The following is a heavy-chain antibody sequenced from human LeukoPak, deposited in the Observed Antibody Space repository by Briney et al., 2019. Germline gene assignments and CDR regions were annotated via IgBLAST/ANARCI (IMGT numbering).Heavy chain of an antibody. V-gene: IGHV4-38-2*02. Sequence: SETLSLTCTVSGYSISSGYYWGWIRQPPGQGLEWIGSIYHSGSTYYNPSLKSRVTISVDTSKNQFSLKLSSVTAADTAVYYCAREVTSGYYDYWGQGTLVTVSS. J-gene: IGHJ4*02. CDR1: GYSISSGYY. D-gene: IGHD3-22*01. CDR2: IYHSGST. CDR3: AREVTSGYYDY.